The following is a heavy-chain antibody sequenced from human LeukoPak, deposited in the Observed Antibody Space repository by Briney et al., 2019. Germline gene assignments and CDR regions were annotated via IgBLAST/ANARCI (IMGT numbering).Heavy chain of an antibody. CDR3: ARYYYGSGSYYYFDY. V-gene: IGHV4-39*01. J-gene: IGHJ4*02. D-gene: IGHD3-10*01. CDR2: IYYSGNT. Sequence: PPETLSLTCTVSGASISSGSYYWSWIRQPAGKGLEWIGNIYYSGNTYYNPSLKSRVTISVDTSKNRFSLKLSSVTAADTAVYYCARYYYGSGSYYYFDYWGQGTLVTVSS. CDR1: GASISSGSYY.